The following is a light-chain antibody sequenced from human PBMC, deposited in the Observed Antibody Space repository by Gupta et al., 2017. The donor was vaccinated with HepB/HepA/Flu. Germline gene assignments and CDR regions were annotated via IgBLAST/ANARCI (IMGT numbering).Light chain of an antibody. CDR3: QQRNNWWT. J-gene: IGKJ4*01. CDR1: QRVSNY. CDR2: DAT. V-gene: IGKV3-11*01. Sequence: EIVSPPSPALLSSFPGESATHSCRASQRVSNYLGWYQQKPGQAPRLLIYDATDSAPAIPARLRGGGAGTDFTLTISSIVTEYVAVYYCQQRNNWWTFGGGTKVEMK.